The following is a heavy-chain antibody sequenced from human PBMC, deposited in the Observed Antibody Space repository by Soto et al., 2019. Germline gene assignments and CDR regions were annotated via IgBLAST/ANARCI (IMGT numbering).Heavy chain of an antibody. CDR3: ARDRLVAATSAPPYCYYXMDV. J-gene: IGHJ6*02. V-gene: IGHV3-21*01. CDR1: GFTFSSYS. D-gene: IGHD2-15*01. CDR2: ISSSSRYI. Sequence: GGSLRLSCATSGFTFSSYSMNWVRQAPGMXLDWVSSISSSSRYIYYADSVRGRFTISRDNAKNSLYLQINSLRAEDTAVYYCARDRLVAATSAPPYCYYXMDVWGQGTTVTVS.